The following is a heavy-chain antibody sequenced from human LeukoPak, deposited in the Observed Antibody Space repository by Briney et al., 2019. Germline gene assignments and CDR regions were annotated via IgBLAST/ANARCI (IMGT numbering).Heavy chain of an antibody. CDR2: IIPIFGTA. CDR3: VRGAEDSSGYYLNYYYYYMDV. J-gene: IGHJ6*03. Sequence: SVKVSCKASGGTFSSYAISWVRQAPGQGLEWMGRIIPIFGTANYAQKFQGRVTITADKSTSTAYMELSSLRSEDTAVYYCVRGAEDSSGYYLNYYYYYMDVWGKGTTVTVSS. V-gene: IGHV1-69*06. CDR1: GGTFSSYA. D-gene: IGHD3-22*01.